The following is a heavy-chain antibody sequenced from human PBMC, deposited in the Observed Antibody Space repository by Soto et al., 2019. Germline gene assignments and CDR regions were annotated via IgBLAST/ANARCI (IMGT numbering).Heavy chain of an antibody. Sequence: QVQLVQSGAEVKEPGSSVKVSCKVSGGTFSSQTINWVRQVPGQGLEWMGSVIPIIGEGKYAQSFLGRVKITADRSTSTASMERSSQRSEDTAVYYCARPAVNDLDADSSAFDIWGQGTMVTVSS. CDR1: GGTFSSQT. J-gene: IGHJ3*02. V-gene: IGHV1-69*02. CDR3: ARPAVNDLDADSSAFDI. CDR2: VIPIIGEG. D-gene: IGHD1-1*01.